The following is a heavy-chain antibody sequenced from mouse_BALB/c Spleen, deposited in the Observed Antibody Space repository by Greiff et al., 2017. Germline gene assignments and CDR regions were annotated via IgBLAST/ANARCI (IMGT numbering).Heavy chain of an antibody. J-gene: IGHJ2*01. D-gene: IGHD2-14*01. CDR2: ISSGGST. Sequence: EVKLMESGGGLVKPGGSLKLSCAASGFTFSSYAMSWVRQTPEKRLEWVASISSGGSTYYPDSVKGRFTISGDNARNILYLQMSSLRAEDTAMYYCANDRYDGFDYWGQGTTLTVSS. CDR1: GFTFSSYA. V-gene: IGHV5-6-5*01. CDR3: ANDRYDGFDY.